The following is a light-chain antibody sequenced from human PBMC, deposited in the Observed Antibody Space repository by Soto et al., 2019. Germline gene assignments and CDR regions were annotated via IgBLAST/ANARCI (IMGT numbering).Light chain of an antibody. J-gene: IGKJ2*01. CDR1: QSISSW. Sequence: DIQMTQSPSTLSTSVGDRVTITCRASQSISSWLARYQQKPGKAPKLLIYEASNLESGVPSRFSGSGSGTEFTLTISSLQPDDFATYYCQQYNSYSRYTFGQGTKLEIK. CDR3: QQYNSYSRYT. CDR2: EAS. V-gene: IGKV1-5*03.